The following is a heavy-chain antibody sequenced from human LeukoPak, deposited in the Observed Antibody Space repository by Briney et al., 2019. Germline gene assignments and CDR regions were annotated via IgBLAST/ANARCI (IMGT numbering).Heavy chain of an antibody. CDR3: ARGDSSGFFDY. CDR1: GGTFIIYD. D-gene: IGHD6-19*01. J-gene: IGHJ4*02. Sequence: SVKVSCKASGGTFIIYDISWVRQAPGQGLEWMGRIIPTLGIANYAQKLQGRVTITADKSTSTAYMELSSLRSEDTAVYYCARGDSSGFFDYWGQGTPVTVSS. V-gene: IGHV1-69*04. CDR2: IIPTLGIA.